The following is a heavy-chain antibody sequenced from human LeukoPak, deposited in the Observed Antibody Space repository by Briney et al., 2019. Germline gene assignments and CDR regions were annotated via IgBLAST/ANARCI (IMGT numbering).Heavy chain of an antibody. CDR3: AKYHSWFDP. Sequence: PGGSLRLSCAASGFTLSSNWMHWVRQAPGKGLVWVSRINSDGSSTNYADSVKGRFTISRDNAKNTLYLQMNSLRAEDTAVYYCAKYHSWFDPWGQGTLVTVSS. D-gene: IGHD2/OR15-2a*01. J-gene: IGHJ5*02. CDR1: GFTLSSNW. CDR2: INSDGSST. V-gene: IGHV3-74*01.